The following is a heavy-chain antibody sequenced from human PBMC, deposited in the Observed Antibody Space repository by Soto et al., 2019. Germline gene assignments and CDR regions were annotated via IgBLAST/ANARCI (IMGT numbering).Heavy chain of an antibody. CDR3: AIGGTYGESDY. CDR2: INPSGGST. D-gene: IGHD4-17*01. Sequence: ASVKVSCKASGYTFTTYYMHWVRQAPGQGLEWLGMINPSGGSTTYAQKLQGRVTMTRDTSTSTVSMELSSLRSEDTAMYYCAIGGTYGESDYWGQGTLVTVSS. J-gene: IGHJ4*02. CDR1: GYTFTTYY. V-gene: IGHV1-46*04.